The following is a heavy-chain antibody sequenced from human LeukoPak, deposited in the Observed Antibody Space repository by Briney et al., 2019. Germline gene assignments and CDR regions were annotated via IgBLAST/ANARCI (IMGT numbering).Heavy chain of an antibody. J-gene: IGHJ4*02. CDR1: GGSISSYY. D-gene: IGHD6-13*01. CDR3: ARAGIAAAGMSTFATY. CDR2: IYYSGST. Sequence: TSETLSLTCTVSGGSISSYYWSWIRQPPGKGLEWIGYIYYSGSTNHNPSLKSRVTISVDTSKNQFSLKLSSVTAADTAVYYCARAGIAAAGMSTFATYWGQGTLVTVSS. V-gene: IGHV4-59*12.